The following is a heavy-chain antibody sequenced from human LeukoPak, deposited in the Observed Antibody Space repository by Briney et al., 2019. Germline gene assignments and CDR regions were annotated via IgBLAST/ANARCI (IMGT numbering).Heavy chain of an antibody. D-gene: IGHD4-11*01. CDR2: IWYDGSNK. V-gene: IGHV3-33*01. CDR1: GFTFSSYG. CDR3: ASEVTTNANGMDV. Sequence: GRSLRLSCAASGFTFSSYGMHWVRQAPGKGLEWVAVIWYDGSNKYYADSVKGRFTISRDNSKNTLYLQMNSLRAEDTAVYYCASEVTTNANGMDVWGQGTTVTVSS. J-gene: IGHJ6*02.